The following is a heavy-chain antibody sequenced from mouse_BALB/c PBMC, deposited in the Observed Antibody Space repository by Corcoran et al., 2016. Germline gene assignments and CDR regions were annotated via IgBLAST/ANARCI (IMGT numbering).Heavy chain of an antibody. V-gene: IGHV9-1*02. Sequence: QIQLVQSGPELKKPGETVKISCKASGYTFTNYGMNWVKQAPGKGLKWMGWINTYTGEPTYADDFKGRFAFSLETSASTAYLQINNLKNEDMATYFCARAGTGYYWVQGTTLTVSS. D-gene: IGHD4-1*01. CDR1: GYTFTNYG. CDR3: ARAGTGYY. J-gene: IGHJ2*01. CDR2: INTYTGEP.